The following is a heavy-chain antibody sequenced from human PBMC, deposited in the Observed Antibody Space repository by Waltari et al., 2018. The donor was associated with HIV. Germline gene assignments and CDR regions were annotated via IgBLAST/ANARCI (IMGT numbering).Heavy chain of an antibody. D-gene: IGHD6-13*01. J-gene: IGHJ4*02. Sequence: EVQLVESGGGLVQPGGSLRLSCAASGFTFTSYWMTWVRQAPGKGLEGVANIRPDGNDKYYVDSGKGRFTIARDNVKNSLYLQMNTLRAEDTAVYYCARGGGAAAGTVDYWGQGTLVTVSS. CDR2: IRPDGNDK. V-gene: IGHV3-7*01. CDR1: GFTFTSYW. CDR3: ARGGGAAAGTVDY.